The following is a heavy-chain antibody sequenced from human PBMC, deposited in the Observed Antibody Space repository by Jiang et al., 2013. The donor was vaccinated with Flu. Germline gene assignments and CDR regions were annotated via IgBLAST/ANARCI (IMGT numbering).Heavy chain of an antibody. D-gene: IGHD1-14*01. CDR3: ARGALEPIETGRGTFYY. V-gene: IGHV4-39*01. J-gene: IGHJ4*02. CDR1: GDSISGSNYY. Sequence: SQTLSLTCTISGDSISGSNYYWGWIRQPPGKGLEWIASIFYTGSTYYNPSLKSRLTISVDTSKNQLSLKLGSVTAADTALYYCARGALEPIETGRGTFYYWGQGTLVTVSS. CDR2: IFYTGST.